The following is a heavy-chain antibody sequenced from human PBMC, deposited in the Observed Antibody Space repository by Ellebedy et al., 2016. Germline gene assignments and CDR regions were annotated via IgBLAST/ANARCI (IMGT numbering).Heavy chain of an antibody. CDR3: TTDRELWDFDY. J-gene: IGHJ4*02. CDR2: IRSKANSYAT. CDR1: GFTFSGSA. V-gene: IGHV3-73*01. D-gene: IGHD1-7*01. Sequence: GGSLRLSCAASGFTFSGSAMHWVRQASGKGLEWVGRIRSKANSYATAYAASVKGRFTISRDDSKNTAYLQMNSLKTEDTAVYYCTTDRELWDFDYWGQGTLVTVSS.